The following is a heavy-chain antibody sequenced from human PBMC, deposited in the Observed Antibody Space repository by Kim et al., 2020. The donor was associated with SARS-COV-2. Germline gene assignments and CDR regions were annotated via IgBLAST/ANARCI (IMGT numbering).Heavy chain of an antibody. CDR2: IYYSGST. D-gene: IGHD3-10*01. CDR1: GGSISSYY. V-gene: IGHV4-59*01. CDR3: ARDRHGDRPPYYYYGMDV. Sequence: SETLSLTCTVSGGSISSYYWSWIRQPPGKGLEWIGYIYYSGSTNYNPSLKSRVTISVDTSKNQFSLKLSSVTAADTAVYYCARDRHGDRPPYYYYGMDVWGQETTVTVSS. J-gene: IGHJ6*02.